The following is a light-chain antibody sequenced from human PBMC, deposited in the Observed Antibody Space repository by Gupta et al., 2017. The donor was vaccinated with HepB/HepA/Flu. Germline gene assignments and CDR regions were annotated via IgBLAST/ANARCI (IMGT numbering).Light chain of an antibody. Sequence: QSALTQPRSVSGSPGQSVTISCTGTSNHVADYNFVSWYQQDPGKAPKVIIYDVFKRPSGVPDRFSGSKSGNTASLTISGLQAEDEADYYCCSYVGSYSVVFGGGTKLTVL. V-gene: IGLV2-11*01. CDR2: DVF. CDR1: SNHVADYNF. J-gene: IGLJ2*01. CDR3: CSYVGSYSVV.